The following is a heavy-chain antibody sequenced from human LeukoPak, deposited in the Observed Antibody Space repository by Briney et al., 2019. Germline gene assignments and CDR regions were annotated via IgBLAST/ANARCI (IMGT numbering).Heavy chain of an antibody. V-gene: IGHV1-46*01. D-gene: IGHD2-2*01. CDR1: GYTFTRHY. J-gene: IGHJ4*02. Sequence: GASVKVSCKASGYTFTRHYVHWVRQAPGQGLEWMGLINPTGDATRYARKFQGRVTMTTDTSTSTAYMELRSLRSDDTAVYYCARTYCSSTSCQGFDYWGQGTLVTVSS. CDR2: INPTGDAT. CDR3: ARTYCSSTSCQGFDY.